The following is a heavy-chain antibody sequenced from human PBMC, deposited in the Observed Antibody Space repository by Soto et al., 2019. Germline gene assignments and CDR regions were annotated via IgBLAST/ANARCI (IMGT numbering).Heavy chain of an antibody. D-gene: IGHD3-22*01. Sequence: ASVKVSCKTSGFTFTNYVIHWVRQAPGRSLEWMGWISAGNGNTQYSQKFQGRVTMTRDTSTSTVYMELSSLRSEDTAVYFCARADYYDSSGFYYDYWGQGTLVTVSS. CDR2: ISAGNGNT. J-gene: IGHJ4*02. CDR3: ARADYYDSSGFYYDY. CDR1: GFTFTNYV. V-gene: IGHV1-3*01.